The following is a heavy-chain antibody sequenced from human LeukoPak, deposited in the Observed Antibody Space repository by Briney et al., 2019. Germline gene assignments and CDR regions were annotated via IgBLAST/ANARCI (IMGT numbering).Heavy chain of an antibody. CDR1: GYSFTSYW. CDR2: IYPGDSYT. CDR3: ARRTSGYGMAV. J-gene: IGHJ6*02. Sequence: GESLKISCNRSGYSFTSYWIGWVPQMPGKGLEGMGIIYPGDSYTRHSPSFQAQVTISADTSLSTAYLQWSSLTASDIAMYYCARRTSGYGMAVWGQGTTVTVSS. V-gene: IGHV5-51*01.